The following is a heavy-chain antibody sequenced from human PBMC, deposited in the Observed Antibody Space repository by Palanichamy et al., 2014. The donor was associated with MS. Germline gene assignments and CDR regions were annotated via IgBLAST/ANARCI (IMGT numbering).Heavy chain of an antibody. D-gene: IGHD1-26*01. CDR1: GFTFSSYS. J-gene: IGHJ6*02. CDR3: ARVWETPTEGYYYYYYGMDV. Sequence: EVQLVESGGGLVQPGGSLRLSCAASGFTFSSYSMNWVRQAPGKGLEWVSYISSSSSTIYYADSVKGRFTISRDNAKNSLYLQMNSLRDEDTAVYYCARVWETPTEGYYYYYYGMDVWGQGTTVTVSS. V-gene: IGHV3-48*02. CDR2: ISSSSSTI.